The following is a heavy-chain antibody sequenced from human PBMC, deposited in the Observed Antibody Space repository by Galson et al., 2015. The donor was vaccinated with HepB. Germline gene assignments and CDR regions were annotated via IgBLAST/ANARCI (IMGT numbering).Heavy chain of an antibody. V-gene: IGHV3-30*18. CDR2: ISHDGSNK. CDR1: GFTFSSYG. J-gene: IGHJ4*02. CDR3: AKNLRGRPDRERGY. Sequence: SLRLSCAASGFTFSSYGMHWVRQAPGKGLEWVAVISHDGSNKYYADSVKGRFTISRDNSKNTLYLQMNSLRAEDTAVYYCAKNLRGRPDRERGYWGQGTLVTVSS. D-gene: IGHD1-1*01.